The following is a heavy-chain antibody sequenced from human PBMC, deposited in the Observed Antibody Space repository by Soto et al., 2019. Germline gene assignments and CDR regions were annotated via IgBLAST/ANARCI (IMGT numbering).Heavy chain of an antibody. J-gene: IGHJ4*02. Sequence: GGSLRLSCAASGFTFNSYGIHWVRQAPGKGLEWVAGVSYDGSKEYYTESVRGRFTISRDNSRNTLDLQMNSLRAEDTAVHYCAKDTYYHDSSGYYVFDCWGQGT. V-gene: IGHV3-30*18. CDR2: VSYDGSKE. CDR1: GFTFNSYG. D-gene: IGHD3-22*01. CDR3: AKDTYYHDSSGYYVFDC.